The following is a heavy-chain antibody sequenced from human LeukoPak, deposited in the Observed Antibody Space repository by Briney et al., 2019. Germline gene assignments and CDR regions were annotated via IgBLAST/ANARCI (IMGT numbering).Heavy chain of an antibody. Sequence: SETPSLTCAVYGGSFSAYYWSWIRQPPGMGLEWIGEVNHSGSTNYNPSLKSRVTISVDTSKNQLSLKLSSVTAADTAVYYCAPLEGLVAGTWDNWFDPWGQGTLVTVSS. CDR3: APLEGLVAGTWDNWFDP. D-gene: IGHD6-19*01. CDR1: GGSFSAYY. CDR2: VNHSGST. V-gene: IGHV4-34*01. J-gene: IGHJ5*02.